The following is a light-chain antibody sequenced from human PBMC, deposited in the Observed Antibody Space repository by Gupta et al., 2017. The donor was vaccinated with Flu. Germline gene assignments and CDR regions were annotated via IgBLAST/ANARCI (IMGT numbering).Light chain of an antibody. CDR1: QSVSSN. Sequence: IVMTPSPSTLSVSPGETATSCCRASQSVSSNLAWYQQKPGQAPSLLIYGASTRATGIPARFSGSGSGTEFTLDISSLQSEDFAVYYCQQYNNWPPYTFGQGTKLEIK. CDR3: QQYNNWPPYT. J-gene: IGKJ2*01. CDR2: GAS. V-gene: IGKV3-15*01.